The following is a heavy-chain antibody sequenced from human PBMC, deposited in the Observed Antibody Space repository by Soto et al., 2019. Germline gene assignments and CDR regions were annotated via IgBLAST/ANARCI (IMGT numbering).Heavy chain of an antibody. Sequence: GGSLRLSCAASGFTFSSYGMHWVRQAPGKGLEWVAVIWYDGSNKYYADSVKGRFTISRDNSKNTLYLQMNSLRAEDTAVYYCARGMNYYDSSGYYYEFFVRVDDAFDIWGQGTMVTVSS. CDR2: IWYDGSNK. D-gene: IGHD3-22*01. V-gene: IGHV3-33*01. CDR1: GFTFSSYG. J-gene: IGHJ3*02. CDR3: ARGMNYYDSSGYYYEFFVRVDDAFDI.